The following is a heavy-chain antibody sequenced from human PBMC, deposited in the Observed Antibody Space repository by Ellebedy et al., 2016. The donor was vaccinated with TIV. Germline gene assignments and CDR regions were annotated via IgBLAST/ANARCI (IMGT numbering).Heavy chain of an antibody. Sequence: PGGSLRLSCAASGFTVDDYAMHWVRQVPGKGLEWVSGISWNSGSIGYADSVKGRFTISRDNAKNSLYLQMNSLRAEDTALYYCAKDKRMITFGGVIDYWGQGTLVTVSS. CDR2: ISWNSGSI. CDR3: AKDKRMITFGGVIDY. J-gene: IGHJ4*02. V-gene: IGHV3-9*01. D-gene: IGHD3-16*01. CDR1: GFTVDDYA.